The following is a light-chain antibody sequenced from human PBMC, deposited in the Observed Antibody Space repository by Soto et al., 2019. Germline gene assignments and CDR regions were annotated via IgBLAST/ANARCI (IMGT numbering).Light chain of an antibody. V-gene: IGKV1-5*01. CDR2: DAS. Sequence: DIQMTQSPSTLSASVGDRVTITCRASQSISSWLAWYQQKPGKAPKLLIYDASSLESGVPSRFSGSGSGIHFTFTISSLQTEDIGTYYCQQYDILPITFGRGTRLEIK. CDR3: QQYDILPIT. J-gene: IGKJ5*01. CDR1: QSISSW.